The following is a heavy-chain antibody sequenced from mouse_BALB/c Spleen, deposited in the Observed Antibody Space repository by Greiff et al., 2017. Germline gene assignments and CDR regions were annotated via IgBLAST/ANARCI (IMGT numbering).Heavy chain of an antibody. Sequence: VQLQQSGPELVKPGASVKISCKASGYSFTGYYMHWVKQSHVKSLEWIGRINPYNGATSYNQNFKDKASLTVDKSSSTAYMELHSLTSEDSAVYYCAREEIYYGYFWFAYWGQGTLVTVSA. CDR2: INPYNGAT. CDR3: AREEIYYGYFWFAY. D-gene: IGHD1-2*01. J-gene: IGHJ3*01. CDR1: GYSFTGYY. V-gene: IGHV1-31*01.